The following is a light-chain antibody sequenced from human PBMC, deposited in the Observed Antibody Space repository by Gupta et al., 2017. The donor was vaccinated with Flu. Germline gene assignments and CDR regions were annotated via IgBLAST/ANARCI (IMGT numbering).Light chain of an antibody. V-gene: IGLV2-11*01. J-gene: IGLJ1*01. CDR3: CSYAGSYTLYV. Sequence: VTISCTGTSSDVGGYNYVSWYQQHPGKVPKLMIYDVSKRPSGVPDRFSGSKSGNTASLTISGLQAEDEADYYCCSYAGSYTLYVFGTGTKVTVL. CDR2: DVS. CDR1: SSDVGGYNY.